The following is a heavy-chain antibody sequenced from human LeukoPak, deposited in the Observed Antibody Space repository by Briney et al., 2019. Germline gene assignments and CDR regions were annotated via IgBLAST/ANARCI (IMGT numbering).Heavy chain of an antibody. J-gene: IGHJ4*02. CDR3: ARVAYDSSGHYYGFDY. Sequence: GESLKISCKGSGYSFTSSWISWVRQMPGKGLEWMGIIYPGDSDAKYSPSFQDQVTISADKSITTAYLQWNSRKASDTAMYYCARVAYDSSGHYYGFDYWGQGTLITVSS. V-gene: IGHV5-51*01. CDR1: GYSFTSSW. CDR2: IYPGDSDA. D-gene: IGHD3-22*01.